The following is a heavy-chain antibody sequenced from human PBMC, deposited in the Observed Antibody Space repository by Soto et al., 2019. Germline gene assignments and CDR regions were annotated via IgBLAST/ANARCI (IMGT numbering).Heavy chain of an antibody. CDR2: INHSGNT. J-gene: IGHJ5*02. V-gene: IGHV4-34*01. D-gene: IGHD2-21*01. CDR3: ARGRGEFDA. CDR1: CASLSDNY. Sequence: SETLSLTCVVYCASLSDNYCNWLRQPPGKGLEWIGEINHSGNTNYNPSIRSRVTISIEKSKNQLSLNLRSVSAADTAVYYCARGRGEFDAWGKGTLVTVSS.